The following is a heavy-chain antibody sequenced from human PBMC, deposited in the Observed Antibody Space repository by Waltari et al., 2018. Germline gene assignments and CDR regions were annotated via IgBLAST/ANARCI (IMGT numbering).Heavy chain of an antibody. J-gene: IGHJ4*02. D-gene: IGHD3-16*01. CDR3: ARDDVNRSNFGGF. V-gene: IGHV1-18*01. CDR1: GYIFSNYG. Sequence: QLVQSGAEVKKPGASVKVSCKASGYIFSNYGITWVRKAPGQGLEWMGWINPYNGDTKYEQNLQGRVTMTTDTSTTTAYMEIRTLRSDYTAIYYCARDDVNRSNFGGFWGQGTLVTVSS. CDR2: INPYNGDT.